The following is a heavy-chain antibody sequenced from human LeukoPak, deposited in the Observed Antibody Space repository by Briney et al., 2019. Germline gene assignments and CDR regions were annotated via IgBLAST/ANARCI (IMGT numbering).Heavy chain of an antibody. CDR3: TTVTMVRDYDY. CDR2: IKKKGDGGTT. J-gene: IGHJ4*02. Sequence: PGGSLRLSCTASGFTFGDYAMSWFRQAPGKGLEWVGRIKKKGDGGTTDYAAPVKGRFTISRDDSKNMLYLEMNNLKIEDTAVYYSTTVTMVRDYDYWGQGTLVTVSS. CDR1: GFTFGDYA. D-gene: IGHD3-10*01. V-gene: IGHV3-15*01.